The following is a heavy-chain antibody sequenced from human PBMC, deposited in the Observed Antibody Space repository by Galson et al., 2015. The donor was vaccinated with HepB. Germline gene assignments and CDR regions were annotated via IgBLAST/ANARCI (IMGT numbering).Heavy chain of an antibody. D-gene: IGHD2/OR15-2a*01. CDR2: ISYDGGIE. CDR1: GLTFRGYG. J-gene: IGHJ6*02. Sequence: LRLSCAASGLTFRGYGMHWVRQAPGKGLEWVAVISYDGGIEYYADSVRGRFIISRDNSKNTLYLQMNSLRAEDTAVYFCAKADYYNSHGYETWGYYYRFGMDVWGQGTTVTVSS. CDR3: AKADYYNSHGYETWGYYYRFGMDV. V-gene: IGHV3-30*18.